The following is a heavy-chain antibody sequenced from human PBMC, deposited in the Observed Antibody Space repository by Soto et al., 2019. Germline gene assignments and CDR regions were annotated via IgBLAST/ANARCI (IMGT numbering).Heavy chain of an antibody. CDR2: IYHSGST. Sequence: SETLSLTCAVSGGSISSGGYSWSWIRQPPGKGLEWIGYIYHSGSTYYNPSLKSRLTISVDTSKNQFSLKLSSLTAADTAVYYCARLWGGAVADYWGQGTLVTVSS. D-gene: IGHD6-19*01. CDR1: GGSISSGGYS. CDR3: ARLWGGAVADY. J-gene: IGHJ4*02. V-gene: IGHV4-30-2*03.